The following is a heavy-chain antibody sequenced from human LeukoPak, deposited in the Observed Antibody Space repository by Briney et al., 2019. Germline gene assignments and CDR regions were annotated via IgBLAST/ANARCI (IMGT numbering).Heavy chain of an antibody. CDR1: GFTFDDYA. V-gene: IGHV3-9*01. CDR3: AKGPNIKEAGHRYYFDY. D-gene: IGHD6-19*01. CDR2: ISWNSGSI. Sequence: GGSLRLSCAASGFTFDDYAMHWVRQAPGKGLEWVSGISWNSGSIGYADSVKGRFTISRDNAKNSLYLQMNSLRAEDTALYYCAKGPNIKEAGHRYYFDYWGQGTLVTVSS. J-gene: IGHJ4*02.